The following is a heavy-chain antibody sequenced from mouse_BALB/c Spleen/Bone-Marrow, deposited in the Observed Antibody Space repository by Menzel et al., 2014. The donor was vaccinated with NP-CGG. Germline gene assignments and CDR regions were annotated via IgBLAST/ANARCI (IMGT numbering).Heavy chain of an antibody. Sequence: EVQLAESGGGLVQPGGSLKLSCAASGFDFSRYWMSWVRQAPGKGLEWIGEINPDSSTINYTPSLKDKFIISRDSAKNPLYLQMSKVRPEDTALYYCARLWYYGRFAYWGHGPLVTVSA. V-gene: IGHV4-1*02. J-gene: IGHJ3*01. D-gene: IGHD1-2*01. CDR3: ARLWYYGRFAY. CDR1: GFDFSRYW. CDR2: INPDSSTI.